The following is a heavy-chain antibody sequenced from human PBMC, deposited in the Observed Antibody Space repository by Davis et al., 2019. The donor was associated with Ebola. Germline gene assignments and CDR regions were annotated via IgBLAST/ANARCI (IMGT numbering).Heavy chain of an antibody. CDR2: IKQDGSEN. CDR3: ARDRLPCSSPTCNLGLDV. D-gene: IGHD2-2*01. CDR1: TFSFSYYW. Sequence: GGSLRLSCTTSTFSFSYYWMSWVRQAPGKGLQWVANIKQDGSENYYVDSVKGRFTISRDNAKNSLYLQMHSLRAEDTAVYYCARDRLPCSSPTCNLGLDVWGQGTTVTVSS. J-gene: IGHJ6*02. V-gene: IGHV3-7*01.